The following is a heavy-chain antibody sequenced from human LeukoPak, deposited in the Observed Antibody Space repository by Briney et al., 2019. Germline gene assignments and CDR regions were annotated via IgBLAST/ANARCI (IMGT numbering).Heavy chain of an antibody. CDR3: ATGPNYYYDSSGQPQALYMDV. D-gene: IGHD3-22*01. J-gene: IGHJ6*03. Sequence: ASVKVSCKVSGYTFTDYYMHWVQQATGKGLEWMGLVDPEDGETIYAEKFQGRVTITADTSTDTAYMELSSLRSEDTAVYYCATGPNYYYDSSGQPQALYMDVWGKGTTVTVSS. V-gene: IGHV1-69-2*01. CDR1: GYTFTDYY. CDR2: VDPEDGET.